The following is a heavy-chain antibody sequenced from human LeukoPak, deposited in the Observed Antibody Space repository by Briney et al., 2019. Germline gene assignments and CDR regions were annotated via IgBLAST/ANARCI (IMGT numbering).Heavy chain of an antibody. D-gene: IGHD3/OR15-3a*01. CDR1: GYSTDSGYC. J-gene: IGHJ4*02. CDR2: MYHSGST. Sequence: SETLSLTCSVSGYSTDSGYCWGWIRQPPGKELEWIGSMYHSGSTYYKPSLESRVTISVDTSKNQFSLKLTSVTAADTAVYYCVRDGGGRLDYYFDFWGQGTLVTVSS. V-gene: IGHV4-38-2*02. CDR3: VRDGGGRLDYYFDF.